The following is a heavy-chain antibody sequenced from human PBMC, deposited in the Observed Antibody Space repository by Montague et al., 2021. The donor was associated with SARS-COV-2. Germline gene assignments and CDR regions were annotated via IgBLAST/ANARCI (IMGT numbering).Heavy chain of an antibody. CDR2: IYYSAST. V-gene: IGHV4-39*07. CDR1: GGSISTSPYF. CDR3: ARGNRIAVAGTDFDY. J-gene: IGHJ4*02. D-gene: IGHD6-19*01. Sequence: SETLSLTCTVSGGSISTSPYFWGWIRQPPGKGLDWIGSIYYSASTYSNPSLKSRVAISIDTSENQFSLKLSSVTAADTAVYYCARGNRIAVAGTDFDYWGQGTLVTVSS.